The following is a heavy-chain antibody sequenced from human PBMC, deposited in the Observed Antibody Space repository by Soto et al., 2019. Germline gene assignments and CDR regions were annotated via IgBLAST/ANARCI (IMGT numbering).Heavy chain of an antibody. CDR2: IIPIFGTA. J-gene: IGHJ6*02. V-gene: IGHV1-69*06. CDR1: GGTFSSYA. D-gene: IGHD2-2*01. Sequence: SVKVSCKASGGTFSSYAISWVRQAPGQGLEWMGGIIPIFGTANHAQKFQGRVTITADKSTSTAYMELSSLRSEDTAVYYCARDQIGYCSSTSCAGPYYYYGMDVWGQGTTVTVSS. CDR3: ARDQIGYCSSTSCAGPYYYYGMDV.